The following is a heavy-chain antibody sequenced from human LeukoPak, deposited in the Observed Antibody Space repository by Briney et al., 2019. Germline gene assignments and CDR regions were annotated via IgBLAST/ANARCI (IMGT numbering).Heavy chain of an antibody. CDR2: INWNSGST. J-gene: IGHJ6*02. D-gene: IGHD3-3*01. Sequence: GGSLRLSCAASGFTFDDYGMSWVSQAQEKGLEWVSGINWNSGSTGYADSVKGRFTISRDNAKNSLYLQMNSLRAEDTALYYCARDSFFGVVISPAYYYYGMDVWGQGTTVTVSS. V-gene: IGHV3-20*04. CDR3: ARDSFFGVVISPAYYYYGMDV. CDR1: GFTFDDYG.